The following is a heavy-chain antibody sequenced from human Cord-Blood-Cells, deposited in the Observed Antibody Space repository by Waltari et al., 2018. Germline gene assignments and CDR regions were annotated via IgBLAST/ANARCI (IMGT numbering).Heavy chain of an antibody. CDR3: AKDQGGGIAARDDAFDV. Sequence: QVQLVESGGGVVQPGGSLRLSCAASGFTFSSYGMHWVRQAPGKGLEWVAFIRYDGSNKYYADSVKGRFTISIDNSKNTLYLQMNSLRAEYTAVYYCAKDQGGGIAARDDAFDVWGQGAMVTVSS. J-gene: IGHJ3*01. V-gene: IGHV3-30*02. D-gene: IGHD6-6*01. CDR1: GFTFSSYG. CDR2: IRYDGSNK.